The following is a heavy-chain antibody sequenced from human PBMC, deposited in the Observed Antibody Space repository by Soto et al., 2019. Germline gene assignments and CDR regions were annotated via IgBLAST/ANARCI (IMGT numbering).Heavy chain of an antibody. V-gene: IGHV3-21*01. D-gene: IGHD3-22*01. CDR3: ARDRQDTSRYYSDY. Sequence: GGSLRLSCAASGFIFSDYNMNWVRQAPGKGLEWVSSISGSSTYIYYADSLKGRFTISRDNAKNSLYLQLNSLRAEDTAVYFCARDRQDTSRYYSDYWGQGALVTVSS. CDR2: ISGSSTYI. CDR1: GFIFSDYN. J-gene: IGHJ4*02.